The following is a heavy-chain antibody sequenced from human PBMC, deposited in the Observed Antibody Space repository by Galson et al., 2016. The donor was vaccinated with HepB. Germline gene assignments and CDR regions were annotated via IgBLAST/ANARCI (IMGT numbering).Heavy chain of an antibody. CDR1: GYTFSSYG. CDR3: ARGDYYGSGTFNKGNWALDM. CDR2: ISAYNGNT. J-gene: IGHJ3*02. Sequence: SVKVSCKASGYTFSSYGISWVRQAPGQGLEWMGWISAYNGNTNYAQKLQGRVTLTTDTSTTTAYMELRSLRCDDTAVYYCARGDYYGSGTFNKGNWALDMWGEGTRVTVSS. D-gene: IGHD3-10*01. V-gene: IGHV1-18*01.